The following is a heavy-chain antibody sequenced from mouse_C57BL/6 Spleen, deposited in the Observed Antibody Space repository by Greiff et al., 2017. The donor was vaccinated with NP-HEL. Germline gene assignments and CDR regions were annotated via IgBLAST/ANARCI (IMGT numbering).Heavy chain of an antibody. CDR1: GYSFTDYN. V-gene: IGHV1-39*01. J-gene: IGHJ3*01. D-gene: IGHD6-1*01. CDR3: ASGAAPGVFFAY. CDR2: INPNYGTT. Sequence: EVKLMESGPELVKPGASVKISCKASGYSFTDYNMNWVKQSNGKSLEWIGVINPNYGTTSYNQKFKGKATLTVDQSSSTAYMQLNSLTSEDSAVYYCASGAAPGVFFAYWGQGTLVTVSA.